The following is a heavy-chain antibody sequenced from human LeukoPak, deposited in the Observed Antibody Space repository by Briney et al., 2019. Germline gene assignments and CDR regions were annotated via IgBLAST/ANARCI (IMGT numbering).Heavy chain of an antibody. CDR3: AIATPDRYCSGGSCYGLDY. J-gene: IGHJ4*02. Sequence: ASVKVSRKASGYTFTSYYMHWVRQAPGQGLEWMGIINPSGGSTSYAQKFQGRVTMTRDTSTSTVYMELSSLRSEDTAVYYCAIATPDRYCSGGSCYGLDYWGQGTLVTVSS. CDR1: GYTFTSYY. CDR2: INPSGGST. V-gene: IGHV1-46*03. D-gene: IGHD2-15*01.